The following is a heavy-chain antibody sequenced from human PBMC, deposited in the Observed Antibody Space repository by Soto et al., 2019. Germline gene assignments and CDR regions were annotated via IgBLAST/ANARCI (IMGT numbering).Heavy chain of an antibody. D-gene: IGHD1-7*01. CDR2: IIPIFGTA. CDR3: ARVTTGTTGLDP. J-gene: IGHJ5*02. V-gene: IGHV1-69*13. Sequence: ASVKVSCKASGGTFSSYAISWVRQAPGQGLEWMGGIIPIFGTANYAQKFQGRVTITADESTSTAYMELSSLRSEDTAVYYCARVTTGTTGLDPWGQGTLVTVSS. CDR1: GGTFSSYA.